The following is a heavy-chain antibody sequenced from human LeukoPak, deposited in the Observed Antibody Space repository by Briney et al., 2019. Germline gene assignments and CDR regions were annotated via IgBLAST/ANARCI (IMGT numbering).Heavy chain of an antibody. J-gene: IGHJ4*02. D-gene: IGHD2-2*01. CDR1: GYTFTSYG. CDR3: ARSESDIVVVPAAMNY. V-gene: IGHV1-18*01. Sequence: ASVKVSCKASGYTFTSYGISWVRQAPGQGLEWMGWISAYNGNTNYAQKLQGRVTMTTVTSTSTAYMELRSLRSDDTAVYYCARSESDIVVVPAAMNYWGQGTLVTVSS. CDR2: ISAYNGNT.